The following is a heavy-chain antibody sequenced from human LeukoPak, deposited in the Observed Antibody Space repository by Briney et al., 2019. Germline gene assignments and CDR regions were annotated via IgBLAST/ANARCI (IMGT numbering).Heavy chain of an antibody. CDR3: ARRVSLGYNYYYYYMDV. D-gene: IGHD5-18*01. Sequence: GGSLRLSCAASGFTFSSYSMNWVRQAPGKGLEWVSYISSSSSPIYYADSVKGRLTISRDNAKNSLYLQMNSLRAEDTAVYYCARRVSLGYNYYYYYMDVWGKGTTVTVSS. CDR1: GFTFSSYS. CDR2: ISSSSSPI. J-gene: IGHJ6*03. V-gene: IGHV3-48*04.